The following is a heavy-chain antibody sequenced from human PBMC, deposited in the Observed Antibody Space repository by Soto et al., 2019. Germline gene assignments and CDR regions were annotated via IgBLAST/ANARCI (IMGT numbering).Heavy chain of an antibody. CDR3: AAFDSEGYFDY. J-gene: IGHJ4*02. V-gene: IGHV4-59*01. D-gene: IGHD1-26*01. Sequence: SETLCLTCTVSGVSITNFHWSWIRQPPGKRLEWIGYIYYSGSTNYTPSLKSRVTMSIDTSKSEFSLTLISVTAADTAAYYCAAFDSEGYFDYWGQGALVTVSS. CDR1: GVSITNFH. CDR2: IYYSGST.